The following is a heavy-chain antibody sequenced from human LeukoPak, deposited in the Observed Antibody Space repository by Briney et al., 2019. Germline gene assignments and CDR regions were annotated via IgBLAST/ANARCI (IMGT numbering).Heavy chain of an antibody. CDR3: ARGGITIFGGIIYQDY. CDR2: ISSSGSTI. D-gene: IGHD3-3*01. J-gene: IGHJ4*02. V-gene: IGHV3-48*03. CDR1: GFTFSSYG. Sequence: GGSLRLSCAASGFTFSSYGMNWVRQAPGKGLEWVSYISSSGSTIYYADSVKGRFTISRDNAKNSLYLQMSSLRAEDTAFYYCARGGITIFGGIIYQDYWGQGTLVTVSS.